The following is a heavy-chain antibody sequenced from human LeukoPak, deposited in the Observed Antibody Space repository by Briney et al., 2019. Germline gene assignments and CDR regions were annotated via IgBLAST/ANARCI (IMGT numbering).Heavy chain of an antibody. D-gene: IGHD1-26*01. V-gene: IGHV3-20*04. CDR2: INWNGGST. Sequence: RSGGSLRLSCAASGFTFDDYGMSWVRQAPGKGLEWVSGINWNGGSTGYADSVKGRFTISRDNAKNSLYLQMNSLRAEDTALYYCARVSLFQNSGSYHSAFDIWGQGTVVTVSS. J-gene: IGHJ3*02. CDR1: GFTFDDYG. CDR3: ARVSLFQNSGSYHSAFDI.